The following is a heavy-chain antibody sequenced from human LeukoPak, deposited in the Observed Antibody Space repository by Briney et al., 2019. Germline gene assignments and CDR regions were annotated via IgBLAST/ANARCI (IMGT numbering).Heavy chain of an antibody. CDR1: GLIFSGSA. Sequence: GGSLRLSCAASGLIFSGSAMHWVRQAPGKGLGWVGRMRSKANNYATGYATSVIGRFTISRDDSKNTRYLEMNSLKIEDTAVYFRTSQAGYSSSWETWGQGTLVTVSS. J-gene: IGHJ5*02. CDR2: MRSKANNYAT. CDR3: TSQAGYSSSWET. V-gene: IGHV3-73*01. D-gene: IGHD6-13*01.